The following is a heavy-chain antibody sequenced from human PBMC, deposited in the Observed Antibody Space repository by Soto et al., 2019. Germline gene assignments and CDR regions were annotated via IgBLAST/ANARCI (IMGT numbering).Heavy chain of an antibody. J-gene: IGHJ3*01. V-gene: IGHV3-23*01. CDR3: SKGGAVLLDPFDV. Sequence: GQLLESGGWMVQPGGSLSLSCAASGFTFSSFAMHGVRLPPGRGLEWVAAVPSSARSTHYADSVKGRFTISRDNSKNTLYLQMTSLRADDTAVYYCSKGGAVLLDPFDVWGQGTMVTVSS. CDR1: GFTFSSFA. CDR2: VPSSARST. D-gene: IGHD1-26*01.